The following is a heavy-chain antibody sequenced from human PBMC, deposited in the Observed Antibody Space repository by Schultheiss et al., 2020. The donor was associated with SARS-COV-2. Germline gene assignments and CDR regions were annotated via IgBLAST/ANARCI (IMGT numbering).Heavy chain of an antibody. Sequence: GGSLRLSCAASGFTFSSYWMHWVRQAPGKGLVWVSRVNSDGSSTSYADSVKGRFTISRDNAKNTLYLQMNSLRAEDTAVYYCARSFYSNAYYYFLDVWGKGTTVTVSS. CDR2: VNSDGSST. J-gene: IGHJ6*03. V-gene: IGHV3-74*01. D-gene: IGHD4-11*01. CDR3: ARSFYSNAYYYFLDV. CDR1: GFTFSSYW.